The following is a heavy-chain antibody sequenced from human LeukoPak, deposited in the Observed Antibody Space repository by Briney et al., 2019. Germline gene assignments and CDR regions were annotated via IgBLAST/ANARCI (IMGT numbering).Heavy chain of an antibody. J-gene: IGHJ4*02. CDR3: ARVQLDLWSGYHTGLGYFDY. D-gene: IGHD3-3*01. CDR1: GYTFTSYY. CDR2: INPSGGST. V-gene: IGHV1-46*01. Sequence: GASVKVSCKASGYTFTSYYMHWVRQAPGQGLEWMGIINPSGGSTSYAQKLQGRVTITADESTSTAYMELSSLRSEDTAVYYCARVQLDLWSGYHTGLGYFDYWGQGTLVTVSS.